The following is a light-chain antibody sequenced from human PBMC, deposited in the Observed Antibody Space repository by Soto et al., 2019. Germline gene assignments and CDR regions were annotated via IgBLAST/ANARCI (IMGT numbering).Light chain of an antibody. CDR3: QSYDSSFVV. CDR1: SDVGAYNY. Sequence: LTQPASVSGSPGQSITISCTGTSSDVGAYNYVCWYQQHPGKAPTTVIYEDNQRPSGVPDRFSGSTDGSSNSASLTIYGLQTEDEADYYCQSYDSSFVVFGGGTKLTVL. V-gene: IGLV6-57*02. CDR2: EDN. J-gene: IGLJ2*01.